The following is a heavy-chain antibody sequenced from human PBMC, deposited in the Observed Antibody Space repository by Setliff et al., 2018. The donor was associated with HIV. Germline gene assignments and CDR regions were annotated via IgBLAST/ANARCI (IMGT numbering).Heavy chain of an antibody. Sequence: SETLSLTCAVYGGSFSGYYWSWIRQPPGKGLEWIGEINHSGSTNYNPSLKSRVTISVDTSKNQFSLKLSSVTAADTAVYHCARPAPRGYSYGHYYFDYWGQGTLVTVSS. J-gene: IGHJ4*02. CDR1: GGSFSGYY. D-gene: IGHD5-18*01. CDR2: INHSGST. V-gene: IGHV4-34*01. CDR3: ARPAPRGYSYGHYYFDY.